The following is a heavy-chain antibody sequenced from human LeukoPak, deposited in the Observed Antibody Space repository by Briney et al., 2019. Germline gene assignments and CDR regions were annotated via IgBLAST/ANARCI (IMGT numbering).Heavy chain of an antibody. CDR2: IYYSGST. CDR3: ARLPSSRAGYYFDY. CDR1: GGSISNTNYY. D-gene: IGHD3-10*01. V-gene: IGHV4-39*01. J-gene: IGHJ4*02. Sequence: SETLSLTCTVSGGSISNTNYYWGWIRQPPGKGLEWIGSIYYSGSTYYNPSLKSRVTISVDTSKYQFSLKLSSVTAADTAVYYCARLPSSRAGYYFDYWGQGTLVTVSS.